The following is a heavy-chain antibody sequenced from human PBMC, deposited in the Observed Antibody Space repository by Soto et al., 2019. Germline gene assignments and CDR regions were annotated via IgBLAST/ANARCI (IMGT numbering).Heavy chain of an antibody. J-gene: IGHJ4*02. CDR3: AKESYGDYAFYY. D-gene: IGHD4-17*01. V-gene: IGHV3-23*01. CDR1: GFTFGSYA. Sequence: GXSQRLSCAASGFTFGSYAMSWVRQAPGKGVEWVSDLXGSGGXTSYADYVKGXXTIPRDNXXNTLYLQMNSLRAQDTAVYYCAKESYGDYAFYYWGRGNLVTASS. CDR2: LXGSGGXT.